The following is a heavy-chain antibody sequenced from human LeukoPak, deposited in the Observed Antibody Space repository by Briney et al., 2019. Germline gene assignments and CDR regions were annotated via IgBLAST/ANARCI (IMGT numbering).Heavy chain of an antibody. CDR1: GGSISSYY. CDR2: IYYSGST. CDR3: ARASSWYFNWFDP. Sequence: KTSETLSLTCTVSGGSISSYYWSWIRQPTGKGLEWIGYIYYSGSTNYNPSLKSRVTISVDTSKNQFSLKLSSVTAADTAVYYCARASSWYFNWFDPWGQGTLVTVSS. D-gene: IGHD6-13*01. J-gene: IGHJ5*02. V-gene: IGHV4-59*01.